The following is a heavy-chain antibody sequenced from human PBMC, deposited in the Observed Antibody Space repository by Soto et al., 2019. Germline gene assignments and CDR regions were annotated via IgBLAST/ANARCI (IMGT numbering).Heavy chain of an antibody. D-gene: IGHD3-10*01. V-gene: IGHV1-58*02. J-gene: IGHJ6*01. Sequence: GASVKVSCKASGFTFTSSAMQWVRQARGQRLEWIGWIVVGSGNTNYAQKFQERVTITRDMSTSTAYMELSSLRSEDTAVYYCATDPGYYYGSDPSDYYCYGMDVWGQGTTVTVSS. CDR1: GFTFTSSA. CDR2: IVVGSGNT. CDR3: ATDPGYYYGSDPSDYYCYGMDV.